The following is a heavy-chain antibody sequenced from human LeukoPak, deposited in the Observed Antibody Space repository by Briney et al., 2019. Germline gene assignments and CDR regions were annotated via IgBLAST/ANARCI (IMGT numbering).Heavy chain of an antibody. Sequence: GESLKISCKGSGYRFTNYWISWVRPMPGKGPEGMGRINPSDSYTNYSPSFQGHVTISAEKSISTAYLQWSSLKASDTASYCCATMREQQLVRGDWFDPWGQGTLVTVSS. CDR2: INPSDSYT. V-gene: IGHV5-10-1*01. D-gene: IGHD6-13*01. J-gene: IGHJ5*02. CDR1: GYRFTNYW. CDR3: ATMREQQLVRGDWFDP.